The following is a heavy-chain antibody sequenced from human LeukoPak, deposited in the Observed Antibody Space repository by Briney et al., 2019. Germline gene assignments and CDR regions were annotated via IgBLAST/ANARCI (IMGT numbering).Heavy chain of an antibody. J-gene: IGHJ6*02. D-gene: IGHD3-16*01. CDR1: GFTFSTSW. Sequence: GGSLRLSCAASGFTFSTSWMSWVRQAPGNGLEWVANIKYDGSETNYVDSVKGRFTISRDNAKNSLHLQMNSLRVEDTAVYYCAKNGGPHGMDVWGQGTTVTVSS. CDR3: AKNGGPHGMDV. V-gene: IGHV3-7*01. CDR2: IKYDGSET.